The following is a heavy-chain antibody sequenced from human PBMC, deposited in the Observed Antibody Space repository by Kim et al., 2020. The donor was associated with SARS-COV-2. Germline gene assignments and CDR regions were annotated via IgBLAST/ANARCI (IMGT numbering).Heavy chain of an antibody. Sequence: GGSLRLSCAASGFTFSDYYMSWIRQAPGKGLEWVSYISSSGSTIYYADSVKGRFTISRDKAKNSLYLQMNSLRAEDTAVYYCARDMLVRPRTAFDIWGQGTMVTVSS. J-gene: IGHJ3*02. CDR1: GFTFSDYY. CDR2: ISSSGSTI. D-gene: IGHD3-10*02. CDR3: ARDMLVRPRTAFDI. V-gene: IGHV3-11*01.